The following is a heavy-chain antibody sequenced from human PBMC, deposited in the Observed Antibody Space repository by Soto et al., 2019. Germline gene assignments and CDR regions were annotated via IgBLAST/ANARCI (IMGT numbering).Heavy chain of an antibody. J-gene: IGHJ4*02. V-gene: IGHV3-48*02. D-gene: IGHD5-12*01. CDR1: GFTFSSYS. Sequence: QPGGSLRLSCAASGFTFSSYSMNWVRQAPGKGLEWVSYISSSSSTIYYADSVKGRFTISRDNAKNSLYLQMNSLRDEDTAVYYCAKRYSGYHYFDCWGQGALVTVSS. CDR3: AKRYSGYHYFDC. CDR2: ISSSSSTI.